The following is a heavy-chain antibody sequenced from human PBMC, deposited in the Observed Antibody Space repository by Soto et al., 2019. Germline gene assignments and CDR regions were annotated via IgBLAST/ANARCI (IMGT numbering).Heavy chain of an antibody. CDR2: IIPIFGTA. J-gene: IGHJ4*02. CDR1: GGTFSSYA. Sequence: SVKVSCKASGGTFSSYAIRWVRQAPGQGLEWMGGIIPIFGTANYAQKFQGRVTITADESTSTAYMELSSLRSEDTAVYYCARSAGLYDSSGYYYIDYWGQGTLVTVSS. V-gene: IGHV1-69*01. D-gene: IGHD3-22*01. CDR3: ARSAGLYDSSGYYYIDY.